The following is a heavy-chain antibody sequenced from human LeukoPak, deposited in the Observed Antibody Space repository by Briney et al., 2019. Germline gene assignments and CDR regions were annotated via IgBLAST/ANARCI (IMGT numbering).Heavy chain of an antibody. CDR3: ARLSGYDLCDY. D-gene: IGHD5-12*01. Sequence: ASVKVSRKASGYTFSNYGITWVRQAPGQGLEWMGWISVYNGNTNYAQKLQGRVTMTTDTSTSTAYMELRSLRSDDTAVYYCARLSGYDLCDYWGQGTLVTVSS. V-gene: IGHV1-18*01. J-gene: IGHJ4*02. CDR2: ISVYNGNT. CDR1: GYTFSNYG.